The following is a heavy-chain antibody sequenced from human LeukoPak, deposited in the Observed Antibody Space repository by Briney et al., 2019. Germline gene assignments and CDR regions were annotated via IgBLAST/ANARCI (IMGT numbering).Heavy chain of an antibody. D-gene: IGHD3-16*02. CDR1: GYSISSGYY. CDR2: IYHSGST. Sequence: SETLSLTCTVSGYSISSGYYWGWIRPPPGKGLEWIGSIYHSGSTYYNPSLKSRVTISVDTSKNQFSLKLSSVTAADTAVYYCARDNLYDYVWGSYLTNWFDPWGQGTLVTVSS. J-gene: IGHJ5*02. CDR3: ARDNLYDYVWGSYLTNWFDP. V-gene: IGHV4-38-2*02.